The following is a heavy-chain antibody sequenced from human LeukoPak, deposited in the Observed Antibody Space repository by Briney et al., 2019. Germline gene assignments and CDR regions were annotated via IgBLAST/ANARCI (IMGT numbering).Heavy chain of an antibody. V-gene: IGHV3-23*01. Sequence: GGSLRLSCAASGFNFDDYGMSWVRQAPGKGLEWVSSIFPSGGEIHYADSVRGRFTISRDNSKSILSLQMNSLIAEDTAIYYCATYRQVLLPFESWGQGTLVTVSS. J-gene: IGHJ4*02. CDR1: GFNFDDYG. CDR2: IFPSGGEI. D-gene: IGHD5-18*01. CDR3: ATYRQVLLPFES.